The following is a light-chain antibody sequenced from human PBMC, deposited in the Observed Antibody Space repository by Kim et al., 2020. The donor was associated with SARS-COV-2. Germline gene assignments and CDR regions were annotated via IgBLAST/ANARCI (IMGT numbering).Light chain of an antibody. CDR3: QQYGSSSLT. CDR2: GAS. Sequence: EIVLTQSPGTLSLSPGERATLSCRASQSVSSSYLAWYQQKPGQAPRLLIYGASSRATGMPDRFSGSGSGIDFTLTISRLEPEDVVVYYCQQYGSSSLTFGGGTKVDIK. J-gene: IGKJ4*01. CDR1: QSVSSSY. V-gene: IGKV3-20*01.